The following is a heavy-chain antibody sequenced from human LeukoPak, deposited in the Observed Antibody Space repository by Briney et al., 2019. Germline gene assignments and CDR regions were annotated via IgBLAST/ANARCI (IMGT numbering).Heavy chain of an antibody. V-gene: IGHV5-51*01. J-gene: IGHJ4*02. CDR3: ARRDYGGHAAYFDY. CDR1: GYTFTSNW. Sequence: HGETLKISCKGSGYTFTSNWIGWMRQMPGKGLEWMGIIFPRDSDTVYSPSFQGQVTMSVDKSISTAYLQWSSLKASDTAIYYCARRDYGGHAAYFDYWGQGTLVTVSS. CDR2: IFPRDSDT. D-gene: IGHD4-23*01.